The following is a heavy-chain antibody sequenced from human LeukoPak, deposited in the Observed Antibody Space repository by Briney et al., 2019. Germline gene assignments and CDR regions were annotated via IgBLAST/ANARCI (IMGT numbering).Heavy chain of an antibody. J-gene: IGHJ4*02. D-gene: IGHD5-18*01. CDR2: ISGHSGNT. CDR3: VRGSADTPMAPIFY. V-gene: IGHV1-18*01. Sequence: ASVTVSCKASGYTFASYGITWVRQAPGQGLEWMGWISGHSGNTNYVQNLQGRVTMTTDTSTSTAYMELRSLRSDGTAVYYCVRGSADTPMAPIFYWGQGTLVAVSS. CDR1: GYTFASYG.